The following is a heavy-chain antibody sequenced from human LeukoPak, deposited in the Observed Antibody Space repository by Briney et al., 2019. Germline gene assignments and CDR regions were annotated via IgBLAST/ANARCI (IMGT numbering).Heavy chain of an antibody. D-gene: IGHD4-11*01. J-gene: IGHJ4*02. CDR1: GFTFDDYA. CDR2: ISWNSGSI. Sequence: GRSLRLSCAASGFTFDDYAVHWVRQVPGKGLEWVSGISWNSGSIGYADSVKGRFTISRDNAKNSLYLQMNSLRAEDMALYYCARDGQGLHYWGQGALVTVSS. V-gene: IGHV3-9*03. CDR3: ARDGQGLHY.